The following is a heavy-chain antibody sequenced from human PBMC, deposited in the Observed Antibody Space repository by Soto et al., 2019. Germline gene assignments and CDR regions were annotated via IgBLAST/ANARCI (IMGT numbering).Heavy chain of an antibody. CDR3: ARGYNWNSRTRNWFDP. CDR1: GDSVSSNSAA. V-gene: IGHV6-1*01. D-gene: IGHD1-7*01. J-gene: IGHJ5*02. Sequence: LSQTLSLTCAISGDSVSSNSAAWNWIRQSPSRGLEWLGRTYYRSKWYNDYAVSVKSRITINPDTSKNQFSLQLNSVTPEDTAVYYCARGYNWNSRTRNWFDPWGQGTLVTVSS. CDR2: TYYRSKWYN.